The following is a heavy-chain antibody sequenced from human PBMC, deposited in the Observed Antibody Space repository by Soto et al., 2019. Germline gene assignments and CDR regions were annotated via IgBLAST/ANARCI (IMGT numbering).Heavy chain of an antibody. Sequence: EVQLLESGGGLVQPGGSLRLSCAASGFTFSSYAMSWVRQAPGKGLEWVSAISGSGGSTYYADSVKGRFTISRDNAKNTLYLQINSLRAEDTAVYYCAKDIRGYSCWTSHAFDIWGQGTMVTVSS. V-gene: IGHV3-23*01. D-gene: IGHD5-12*01. CDR3: AKDIRGYSCWTSHAFDI. CDR2: ISGSGGST. J-gene: IGHJ3*02. CDR1: GFTFSSYA.